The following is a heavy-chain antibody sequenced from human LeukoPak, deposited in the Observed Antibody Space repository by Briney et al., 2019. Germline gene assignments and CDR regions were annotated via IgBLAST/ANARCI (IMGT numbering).Heavy chain of an antibody. CDR1: GFMFSSYA. D-gene: IGHD4-17*01. J-gene: IGHJ4*02. V-gene: IGHV3-23*01. CDR2: ISGSGEFT. Sequence: GGSLRLSCAASGFMFSSYAVTWVRQAPGKGLEWVSSISGSGEFTDYADSVKGRFTISRDNPENTVYLQMSSLRVDDTATYFCAKVGYGDLDHWGQGVLVPVSS. CDR3: AKVGYGDLDH.